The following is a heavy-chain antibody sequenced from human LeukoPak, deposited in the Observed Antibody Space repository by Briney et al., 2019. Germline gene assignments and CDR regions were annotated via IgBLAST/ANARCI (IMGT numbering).Heavy chain of an antibody. CDR1: GFTFSSYG. CDR2: IWYDGSNK. D-gene: IGHD5-12*01. CDR3: ARDRGYSGYAIDY. V-gene: IGHV3-33*01. Sequence: GGSLRLSCAASGFTFSSYGMHWVRQAPGKGLEWVAVIWYDGSNKYYADSVKGRFTISRDNSKNTLYLQMNSLRAEDTAVYYCARDRGYSGYAIDYWGQGTLVTVSS. J-gene: IGHJ4*02.